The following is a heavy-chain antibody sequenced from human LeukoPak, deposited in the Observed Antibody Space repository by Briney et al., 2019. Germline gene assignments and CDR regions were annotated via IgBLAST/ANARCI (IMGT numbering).Heavy chain of an antibody. D-gene: IGHD6-19*01. CDR3: ARDGSGWYSDY. CDR2: ISSSGSTI. J-gene: IGHJ4*02. Sequence: QPGGSLRLSCAASGFAFSSYEMNWVRQAPGKGLEWVSYISSSGSTIYYADSVKGRFTISRDNAKNSLYLQMNSLRAEDTAVYYCARDGSGWYSDYWGQGTLVTVSS. V-gene: IGHV3-48*03. CDR1: GFAFSSYE.